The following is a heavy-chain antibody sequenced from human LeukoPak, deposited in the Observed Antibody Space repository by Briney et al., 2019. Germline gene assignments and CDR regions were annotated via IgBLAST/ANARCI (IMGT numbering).Heavy chain of an antibody. CDR2: INPGGGTT. V-gene: IGHV1-46*02. J-gene: IGHJ6*02. CDR1: ESSFNSYY. D-gene: IGHD6-19*01. CDR3: ATDSSGWFPPHYFYYAMDV. Sequence: EASVKVSCKASESSFNSYYMHWVRQAPGQGLEWMGMINPGGGTTTHTQKFQGRVTMTSDTSTSTVHMQLSSLRSDDTAIYYCATDSSGWFPPHYFYYAMDVWGQGTTITVSS.